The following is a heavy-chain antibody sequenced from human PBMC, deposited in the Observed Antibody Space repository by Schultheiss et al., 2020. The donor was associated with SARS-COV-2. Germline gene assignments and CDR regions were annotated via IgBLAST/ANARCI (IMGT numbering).Heavy chain of an antibody. V-gene: IGHV3-7*03. CDR3: VREATFELDY. CDR2: IKQDGSEK. CDR1: GFNLRNYW. J-gene: IGHJ4*02. Sequence: GGSLRLSCAASGFNLRNYWMSWVRQAPGKGLEWVANIKQDGSEKYYVDSVKGRFTISRDNAKNSLYLQMNSVRVEDTAVYYCVREATFELDYWGQGALVTVSS. D-gene: IGHD3-9*01.